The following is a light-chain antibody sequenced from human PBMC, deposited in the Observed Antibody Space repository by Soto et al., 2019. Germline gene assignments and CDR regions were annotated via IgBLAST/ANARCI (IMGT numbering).Light chain of an antibody. Sequence: EIVLTQSPGTLSLSPGERATLSCRASQTLSTNSLAWYQQRLGQTPRLLIYAASTRDTDIPDRFNGSGSGTDFALSISSLEPEDFAVYYCQQRTDRPPWTFGQGTKVESK. CDR3: QQRTDRPPWT. CDR1: QTLSTNS. V-gene: IGKV3D-20*02. J-gene: IGKJ1*01. CDR2: AAS.